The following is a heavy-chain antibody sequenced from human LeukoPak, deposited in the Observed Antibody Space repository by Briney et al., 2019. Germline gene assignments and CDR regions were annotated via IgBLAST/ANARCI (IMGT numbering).Heavy chain of an antibody. CDR2: FLPEDGAT. CDR3: ASGLLEFCTSITCEDY. J-gene: IGHJ4*02. D-gene: IGHD2-2*01. Sequence: ASVKASCKVSGYTLPEIPIYWVRQAPGKGLEWMGGFLPEDGATFLAQKFQGRVTMTEDTSSNTAYMELRSLRDEDTAVYYCASGLLEFCTSITCEDYWGQGTLVTVSA. CDR1: GYTLPEIP. V-gene: IGHV1-24*01.